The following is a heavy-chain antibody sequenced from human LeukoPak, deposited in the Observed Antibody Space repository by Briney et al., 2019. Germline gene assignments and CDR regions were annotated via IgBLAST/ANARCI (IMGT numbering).Heavy chain of an antibody. Sequence: PSETLSLTCTVFGGSISSYYWSWIRQPPGKGLEWIGYIYYSGSTNYNPSLKSRVTISVDTSKNQFSLKLSSVTAADTAVYYCARTKGGSYSIDYWGQGTLVTVSS. CDR3: ARTKGGSYSIDY. J-gene: IGHJ4*02. CDR2: IYYSGST. V-gene: IGHV4-59*01. D-gene: IGHD1-26*01. CDR1: GGSISSYY.